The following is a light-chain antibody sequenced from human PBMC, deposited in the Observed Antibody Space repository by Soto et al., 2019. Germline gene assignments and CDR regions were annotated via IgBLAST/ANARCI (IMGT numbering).Light chain of an antibody. CDR3: QQTYTNPLT. CDR1: QSISIY. V-gene: IGKV1-39*01. J-gene: IGKJ4*01. Sequence: DIQITQSPSSLSASVGDRVTITCRASQSISIYLNWYQHKPGKAPKLLIYAASNLQSGVPLRFSGSGSGTDFILAISSLQPEDFATYYCQQTYTNPLTFGGGTKV. CDR2: AAS.